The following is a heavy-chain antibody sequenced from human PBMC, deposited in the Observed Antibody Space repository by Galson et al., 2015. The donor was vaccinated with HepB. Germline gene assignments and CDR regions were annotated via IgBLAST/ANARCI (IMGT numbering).Heavy chain of an antibody. CDR2: ISWNSGSI. V-gene: IGHV3-9*01. D-gene: IGHD1-14*01. J-gene: IGHJ4*02. CDR1: GFTFDDYA. Sequence: SLRLSCAASGFTFDDYAMHWVRQAPGKGLEWVSGISWNSGSIGYADSVKGRFTISRDNAKNSLYLQMNSLRAEDTALYYCAKADHRGYFDYWGQGTLVTVSS. CDR3: AKADHRGYFDY.